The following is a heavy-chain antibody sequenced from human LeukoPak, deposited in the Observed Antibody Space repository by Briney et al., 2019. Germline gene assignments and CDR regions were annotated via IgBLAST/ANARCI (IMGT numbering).Heavy chain of an antibody. D-gene: IGHD4-23*01. CDR2: IKPDGSEK. V-gene: IGHV3-7*01. Sequence: PGESLRLSCAASGFTFSSYSMNWVRQAPGKGLEWVANIKPDGSEKDYVDSVKGRFTISRDNAKNSLYLQMNSLRAEDTAVYYCVGGPKTTGVDWGQGTLVTVSS. CDR3: VGGPKTTGVD. J-gene: IGHJ4*02. CDR1: GFTFSSYS.